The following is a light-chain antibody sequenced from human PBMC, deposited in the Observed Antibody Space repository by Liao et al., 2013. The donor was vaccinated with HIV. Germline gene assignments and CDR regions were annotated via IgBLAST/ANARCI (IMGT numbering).Light chain of an antibody. CDR1: NIGSKS. J-gene: IGLJ2*01. Sequence: SYELTQPPSVSVAPGKTARVTCGRNNIGSKSVHWYQQRPGQAPVLVIYYDSDRPSGIPERFSGSNSGNTATLTISGTQAMDEADYYCQAWDSSTAEFGGGTKLTVL. CDR3: QAWDSSTAE. V-gene: IGLV3-21*01. CDR2: YDS.